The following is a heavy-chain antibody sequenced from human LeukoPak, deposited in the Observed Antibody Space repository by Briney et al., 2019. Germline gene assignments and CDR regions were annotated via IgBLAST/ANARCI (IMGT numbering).Heavy chain of an antibody. CDR1: GYIFTNYY. CDR3: ARFPLATWGSYFDL. D-gene: IGHD3-16*01. V-gene: IGHV1-2*02. Sequence: GASVKVSCKASGYIFTNYYIYWLRKAPGQGLECLGWINPNNGDTKSAPKFQGRVTMTGDTSINTAYLDLSSLTFDDTAVYHCARFPLATWGSYFDLWGRGTLVTVSS. J-gene: IGHJ2*01. CDR2: INPNNGDT.